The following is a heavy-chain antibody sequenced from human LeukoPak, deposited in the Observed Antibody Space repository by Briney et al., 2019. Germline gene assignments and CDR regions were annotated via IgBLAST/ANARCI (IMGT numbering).Heavy chain of an antibody. CDR3: ARDLDYVFDY. Sequence: SETLSLTCTVSGGSISSYYWSRIRQSPGKGLEWIGYIYYSGSTNYNPSLKSRLTISVDTSKNQFSLKLSSVTAADTAVYYCARDLDYVFDYWGQGTLVTVSS. CDR1: GGSISSYY. D-gene: IGHD4-17*01. V-gene: IGHV4-59*01. CDR2: IYYSGST. J-gene: IGHJ4*02.